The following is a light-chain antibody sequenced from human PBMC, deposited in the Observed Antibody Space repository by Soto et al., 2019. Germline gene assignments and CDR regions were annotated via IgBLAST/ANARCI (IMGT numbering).Light chain of an antibody. Sequence: LTQPASVSGSPGQSITISCTGTSSDVGSYNLVSWYQQHPGKAPKLMIYEVSKRPSGVSNRFSGSKSGNTASLTISGLQAEDEADYYCCSDAGSSTYVFGTGTKVTVL. CDR2: EVS. J-gene: IGLJ1*01. CDR1: SSDVGSYNL. CDR3: CSDAGSSTYV. V-gene: IGLV2-23*02.